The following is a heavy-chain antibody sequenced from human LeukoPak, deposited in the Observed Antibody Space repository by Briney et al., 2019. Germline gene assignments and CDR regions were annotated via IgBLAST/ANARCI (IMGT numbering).Heavy chain of an antibody. J-gene: IGHJ4*02. Sequence: SETLSLTCAVYGGSFSGYYWSWIRQPLGKGLEWIGEINHSGSTYYNPSLKSRVTISVDTSKNQFSLKLTSVTAADTAVYYCATLGEYFDSSGYYYNWGRGTLVTVSS. V-gene: IGHV4-34*01. D-gene: IGHD3-22*01. CDR2: INHSGST. CDR1: GGSFSGYY. CDR3: ATLGEYFDSSGYYYN.